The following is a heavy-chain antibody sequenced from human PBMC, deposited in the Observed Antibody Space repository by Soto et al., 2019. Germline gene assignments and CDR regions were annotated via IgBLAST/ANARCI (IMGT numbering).Heavy chain of an antibody. J-gene: IGHJ3*02. D-gene: IGHD3-16*02. CDR1: GGSINSYY. Sequence: QVQLQESGPGLVKPSETLSLTCTVSGGSINSYYWCWIRQPPGKGLEWIGYIYYSGSTNYNPSLKSRVTISVDTSKNQFSLKLSSVTAADTAVYYCARLYGLDAFDIWGQGTMVTVSS. CDR2: IYYSGST. CDR3: ARLYGLDAFDI. V-gene: IGHV4-59*08.